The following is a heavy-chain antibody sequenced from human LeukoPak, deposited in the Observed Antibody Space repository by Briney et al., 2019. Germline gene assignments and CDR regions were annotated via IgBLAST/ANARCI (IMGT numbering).Heavy chain of an antibody. Sequence: SQTLSLTCTVSGGSISSGDYYWSWIRQPPGKGLEWIGYIYYSGSTYYNPSLKSRVTISVDTSKNQFSLKLSSVTAADTAVYYCARDTTDDSSGYSIFDYWGQGTLATVSS. CDR1: GGSISSGDYY. CDR3: ARDTTDDSSGYSIFDY. J-gene: IGHJ4*02. CDR2: IYYSGST. D-gene: IGHD3-22*01. V-gene: IGHV4-30-4*08.